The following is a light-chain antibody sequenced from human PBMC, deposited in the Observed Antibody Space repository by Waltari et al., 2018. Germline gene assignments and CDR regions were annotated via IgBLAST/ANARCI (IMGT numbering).Light chain of an antibody. V-gene: IGLV1-40*01. Sequence: QSVLTQPPSVSGAPGQRVTIHCPGSIPNIGAGYDVPWNQHLPGTAPKLLIYGNNNRPSGVPDRFSGSKSGTSASLAITGLQSDDEADYYCQSYDNILSGGVFGGGTKLTVL. CDR1: IPNIGAGYD. CDR3: QSYDNILSGGV. J-gene: IGLJ2*01. CDR2: GNN.